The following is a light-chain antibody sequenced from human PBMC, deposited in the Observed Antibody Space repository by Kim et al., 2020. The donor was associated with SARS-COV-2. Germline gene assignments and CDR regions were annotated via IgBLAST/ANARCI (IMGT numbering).Light chain of an antibody. CDR1: SSNIEINY. J-gene: IGLJ2*01. V-gene: IGLV1-47*01. CDR3: ATWDDTLDGRV. CDR2: RNT. Sequence: GQSLTISCSGSSSNIEINYVYGYQQFPGTAPKLLIYRNTQRPSGVPARFSAFKSATSASLAISELRSEDEAHYYCATWDDTLDGRVFGGGTQLTVL.